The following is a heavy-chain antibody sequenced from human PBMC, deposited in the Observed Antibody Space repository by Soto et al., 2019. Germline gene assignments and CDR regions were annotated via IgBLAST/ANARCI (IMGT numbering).Heavy chain of an antibody. Sequence: QVQLVESGGGVVQPGRSLRLSCAASGFTFSSYDIHWVRQAPGKGLEWVAVISYDGSKKYYADSVKGLFTISGDNSKNTLYLQVNSLRAEDTAVYYCAKAYSGPFDVWGQGTMVTVSS. V-gene: IGHV3-30*18. D-gene: IGHD1-26*01. J-gene: IGHJ3*01. CDR1: GFTFSSYD. CDR3: AKAYSGPFDV. CDR2: ISYDGSKK.